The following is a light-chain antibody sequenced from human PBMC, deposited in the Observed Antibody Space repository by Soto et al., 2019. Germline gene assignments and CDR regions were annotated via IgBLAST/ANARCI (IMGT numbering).Light chain of an antibody. J-gene: IGLJ2*01. V-gene: IGLV1-40*01. CDR1: SSNIGAGYD. CDR2: DNS. Sequence: QSVLTQPPSVSGAPGQRVTISCTGSSSNIGAGYDVHWYQQLPGTAPKLLIYDNSNRPSGVPDRFSGSKSGTSASLAITGLQAEDEADYYCQSLDRSLSGVVFGGGTKLTVL. CDR3: QSLDRSLSGVV.